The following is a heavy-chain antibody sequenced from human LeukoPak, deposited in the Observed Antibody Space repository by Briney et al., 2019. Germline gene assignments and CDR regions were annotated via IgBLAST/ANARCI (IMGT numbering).Heavy chain of an antibody. Sequence: GGSLRLSCAASGFTFSSYAMSWVRQAPGKGLEWVSAMSGRGDRTYYADSVKGRFTISRDNSKNTLYLQMNSLRAEDTAVYYCARNIPGYEGDYVWGSYRYTAGYFDYWGQGTLVTVSS. CDR1: GFTFSSYA. V-gene: IGHV3-23*01. D-gene: IGHD3-16*02. CDR3: ARNIPGYEGDYVWGSYRYTAGYFDY. J-gene: IGHJ4*02. CDR2: MSGRGDRT.